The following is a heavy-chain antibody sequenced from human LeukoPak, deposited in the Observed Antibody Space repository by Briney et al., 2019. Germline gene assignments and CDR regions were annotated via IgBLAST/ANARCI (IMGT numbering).Heavy chain of an antibody. CDR1: GGSISSYY. CDR2: NYYSGST. D-gene: IGHD3-22*01. CDR3: ARVYYDSSGYYVWYFDY. J-gene: IGHJ4*02. V-gene: IGHV4-59*01. Sequence: SETLSLTCTVSGGSISSYYWSWIRQPPGKGLEWIGYNYYSGSTNYNPSLKSRVTISVDTSKNQFSLKLSSVTAADTAVYYCARVYYDSSGYYVWYFDYWGQGTLVTVSS.